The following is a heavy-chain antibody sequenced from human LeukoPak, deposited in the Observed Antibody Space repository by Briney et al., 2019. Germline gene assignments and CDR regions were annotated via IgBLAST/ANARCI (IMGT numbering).Heavy chain of an antibody. Sequence: PGGSLRLSCAASGFTFRSYWMSWVRQAPGKGLEWVANIKPDGSAKYYVDSVKGRFTISRDNAKNSLYLQMDSLRADDTAVYYCARGSGWYSIDDWGQGTLITVSS. CDR3: ARGSGWYSIDD. CDR2: IKPDGSAK. J-gene: IGHJ4*02. V-gene: IGHV3-7*04. D-gene: IGHD6-19*01. CDR1: GFTFRSYW.